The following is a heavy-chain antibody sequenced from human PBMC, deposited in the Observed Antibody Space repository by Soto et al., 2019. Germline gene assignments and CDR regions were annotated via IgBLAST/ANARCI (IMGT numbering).Heavy chain of an antibody. CDR3: ARRGSTVTFTY. D-gene: IGHD4-17*01. V-gene: IGHV3-11*01. CDR1: GFTFSDYY. CDR2: ISNGGGAI. Sequence: QVQLLESGGGLVKPGGSLRLSCAASGFTFSDYYMSWIRQAPGKGLEWISYISNGGGAISYAGSVKGRFTISRDTAKNSLFLQMNNLRAEDTAVYYCARRGSTVTFTYWGQGTLVTVSS. J-gene: IGHJ4*02.